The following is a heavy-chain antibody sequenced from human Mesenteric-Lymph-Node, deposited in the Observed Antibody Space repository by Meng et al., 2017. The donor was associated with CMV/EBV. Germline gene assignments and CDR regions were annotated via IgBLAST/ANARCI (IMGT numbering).Heavy chain of an antibody. J-gene: IGHJ5*02. Sequence: CAFYCSSFTCYSSLFIRQPPDNRLPCIDTVHHPATPTFHPSLARPLPISVDTSKNQFSLKLSSVTAADTAVYYCARQRENYDCWSDLWGQGTLVTVSS. CDR3: ARQRENYDCWSDL. CDR2: VHHPATP. CDR1: CSSFTCYS. V-gene: IGHV4-34*01. D-gene: IGHD3-3*01.